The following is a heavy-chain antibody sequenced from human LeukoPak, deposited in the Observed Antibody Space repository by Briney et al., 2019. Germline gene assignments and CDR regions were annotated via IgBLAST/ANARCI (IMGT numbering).Heavy chain of an antibody. Sequence: ASVKVSCKASGFTFTSYSISWVRQAPGQGLEWMGWISAYNGNANYAQKFQGRVTMTTDTATSTAYMELRSLRSDDTAVHNCARNSGAESGSLYFDYWGQGTLVTVSS. D-gene: IGHD6-13*01. CDR1: GFTFTSYS. J-gene: IGHJ4*02. CDR3: ARNSGAESGSLYFDY. CDR2: ISAYNGNA. V-gene: IGHV1-18*01.